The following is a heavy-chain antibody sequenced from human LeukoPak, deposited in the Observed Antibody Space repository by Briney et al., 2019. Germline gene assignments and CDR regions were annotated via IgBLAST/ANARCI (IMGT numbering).Heavy chain of an antibody. CDR2: INPNSGAT. CDR1: GYTFTGYY. V-gene: IGHV1-2*02. D-gene: IGHD5-18*01. J-gene: IGHJ4*02. Sequence: ASVKVSCKASGYTFTGYYIHWVRQAPGQGLEWMGWINPNSGATNYAQKFQGRVTVTRDTSISTGYMELSRLTSDDTAVYYCARDKDTAMVGDYWGQGTLLTVSS. CDR3: ARDKDTAMVGDY.